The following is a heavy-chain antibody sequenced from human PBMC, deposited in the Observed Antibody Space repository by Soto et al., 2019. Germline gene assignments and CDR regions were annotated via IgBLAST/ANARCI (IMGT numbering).Heavy chain of an antibody. CDR2: FIPIFRTL. J-gene: IGHJ3*01. CDR1: GGIFGSHG. D-gene: IGHD3-22*01. CDR3: VRDRRIYYSDPHDEFVASDYEV. Sequence: QVQLIQSEAEVKKPGSSVRVSCTASGGIFGSHGFSWVRQAPGQRLEWVGGFIPIFRTLTYTEKFQARVRIAGDEPTNTVYLDLSSLTSEDTAVYYCVRDRRIYYSDPHDEFVASDYEVWGQGTMVSVSS. V-gene: IGHV1-69*01.